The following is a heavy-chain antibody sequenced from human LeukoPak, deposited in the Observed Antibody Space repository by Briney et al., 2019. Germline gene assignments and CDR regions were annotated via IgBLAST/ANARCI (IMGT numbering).Heavy chain of an antibody. Sequence: PGGSLRLSCAASGFTFSSYWMSWVRQAPGKGLEWVANIKQDGSEKYYVDSVKGRFTISRDSAKNSLYLQMNSPRAEDTAVYFCACRRWKTSAVDYWGQGTLVTVSS. CDR1: GFTFSSYW. CDR3: ACRRWKTSAVDY. J-gene: IGHJ4*02. CDR2: IKQDGSEK. D-gene: IGHD4-23*01. V-gene: IGHV3-7*01.